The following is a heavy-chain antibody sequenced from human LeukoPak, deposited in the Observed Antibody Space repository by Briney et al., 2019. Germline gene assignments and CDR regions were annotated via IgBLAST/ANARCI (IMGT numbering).Heavy chain of an antibody. CDR1: GFTFSSYG. CDR2: ISYDGSNK. Sequence: GGSLRLSCAASGFTFSSYGMHWVRQAPGKGREWVAVISYDGSNKYYADSVKGRFTISRDNSKNTLYLQMNSLRAEDTAVYYCAKAGLDYGDYFDYWGQGTLVTVSS. D-gene: IGHD4-17*01. V-gene: IGHV3-30*18. J-gene: IGHJ4*02. CDR3: AKAGLDYGDYFDY.